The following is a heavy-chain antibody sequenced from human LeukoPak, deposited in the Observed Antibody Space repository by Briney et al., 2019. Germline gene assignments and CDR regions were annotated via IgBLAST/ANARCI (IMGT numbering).Heavy chain of an antibody. J-gene: IGHJ4*02. CDR1: GYSFTSYW. CDR2: IYPGDSDT. CDR3: ARHALTYYYDSSGPIETDY. Sequence: GESLKISCKGSGYSFTSYWIGWVRQMPGKGLEWMGIIYPGDSDTRYSPSFQGQVTISADKSISTAYLQWSSLKASDTAMYYCARHALTYYYDSSGPIETDYWGQGTLVTVSS. D-gene: IGHD3-22*01. V-gene: IGHV5-51*01.